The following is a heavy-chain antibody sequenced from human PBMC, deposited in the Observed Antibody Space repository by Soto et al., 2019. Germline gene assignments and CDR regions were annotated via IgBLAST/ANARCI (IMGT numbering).Heavy chain of an antibody. CDR1: GFTVSSNY. D-gene: IGHD6-13*01. CDR2: IYSGGST. V-gene: IGHV3-53*01. J-gene: IGHJ3*02. CDR3: ERDHSRSWEDAFDI. Sequence: PGGSLRLSCAASGFTVSSNYMSWVRQAPGKGLEWVSVIYSGGSTYYADSVKGRFTISRDNSKNTLYLQMNSLRAEDTAVYYCERDHSRSWEDAFDIWGQGTMVTVSS.